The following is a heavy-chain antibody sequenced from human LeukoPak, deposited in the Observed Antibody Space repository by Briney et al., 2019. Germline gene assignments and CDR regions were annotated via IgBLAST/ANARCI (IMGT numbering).Heavy chain of an antibody. Sequence: GGSLRLSCAVSGLTFSNSAMSWVRQAPGKGLEWASAISVGSDVIYYADSVKGRFVISRDNSKHTVYLQMDSLRAEDTAVYYCAKSHVSTATGTGRYFDYWGQGTLVTVSS. CDR2: ISVGSDVI. CDR1: GLTFSNSA. J-gene: IGHJ4*02. CDR3: AKSHVSTATGTGRYFDY. D-gene: IGHD3-9*01. V-gene: IGHV3-23*01.